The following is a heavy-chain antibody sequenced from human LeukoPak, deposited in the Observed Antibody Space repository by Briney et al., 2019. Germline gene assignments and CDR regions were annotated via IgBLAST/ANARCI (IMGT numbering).Heavy chain of an antibody. CDR1: GFTFSSYA. J-gene: IGHJ6*02. D-gene: IGHD3-22*01. V-gene: IGHV3-30*04. CDR3: ARDHYYYDSSGYYYTRRDYYYGMDV. CDR2: ISYDGSNK. Sequence: GGSLRLSCAASGFTFSSYAMHWVRQAPGKGLEWVAVISYDGSNKYYADSVKGRFTIHRDNSKNTLYLQMNSLRAEDTAVYYCARDHYYYDSSGYYYTRRDYYYGMDVWGQGTTVTVSS.